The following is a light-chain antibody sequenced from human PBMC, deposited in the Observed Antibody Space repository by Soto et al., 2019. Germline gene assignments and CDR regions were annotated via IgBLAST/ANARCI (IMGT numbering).Light chain of an antibody. V-gene: IGLV2-14*01. CDR3: VSYTTHRAVV. CDR2: DVY. CDR1: SSDVGGYDY. J-gene: IGLJ2*01. Sequence: QSALTQPASVSGSPGQSITISCTGTSSDVGGYDYVSWFQQHPGKAPSLMLYDVYRRPSGVSYRFSGSKPGNTPSLTISGPQAEDEAYYYSVSYTTHRAVVFGGGTKVTVL.